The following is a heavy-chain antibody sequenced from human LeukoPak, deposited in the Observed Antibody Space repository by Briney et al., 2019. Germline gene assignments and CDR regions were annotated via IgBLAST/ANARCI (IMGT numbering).Heavy chain of an antibody. CDR1: GGSISSGGYY. CDR2: IYYSGST. CDR3: ARIFELGIKTFDY. V-gene: IGHV4-31*03. D-gene: IGHD7-27*01. Sequence: SQTLSLTCTVSGGSISSGGYYWSWIRQHPGKGLEWIGYIYYSGSTYYNPSLKSRVTISVDTSKNQFSLKLSSVTAADTAVYYCARIFELGIKTFDYWGQGTLVTVSS. J-gene: IGHJ4*02.